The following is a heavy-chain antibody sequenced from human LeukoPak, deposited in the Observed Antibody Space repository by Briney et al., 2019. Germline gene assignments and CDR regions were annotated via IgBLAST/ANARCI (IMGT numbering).Heavy chain of an antibody. CDR3: ARLPLVTMVRGVDY. CDR2: INHSGST. V-gene: IGHV4-34*01. J-gene: IGHJ4*02. Sequence: SETLSLTCAVYGGSFSGYYWSWIRQPPGKGLEWIGEINHSGSTNYNPSLKSRVTISVDTSKNQFSLKLSSVTAADTAVYYYARLPLVTMVRGVDYWGQGTLVTVSS. CDR1: GGSFSGYY. D-gene: IGHD3-10*01.